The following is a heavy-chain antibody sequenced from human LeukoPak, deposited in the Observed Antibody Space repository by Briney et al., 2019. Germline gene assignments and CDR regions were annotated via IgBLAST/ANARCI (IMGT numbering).Heavy chain of an antibody. CDR2: SYPGDSDT. J-gene: IGHJ3*02. D-gene: IGHD3-10*01. CDR1: GYSFTSYL. V-gene: IGHV5-51*01. Sequence: GESLKISCTGSGYSFTSYLIGWVRPMPEKGQECMGISYPGDSDTRYSPSFQGLVTISPDKSISTAYLQWSRLKASDTAMYYCASLDRGAGLWFGEQAFDIWGQGTMVTVSS. CDR3: ASLDRGAGLWFGEQAFDI.